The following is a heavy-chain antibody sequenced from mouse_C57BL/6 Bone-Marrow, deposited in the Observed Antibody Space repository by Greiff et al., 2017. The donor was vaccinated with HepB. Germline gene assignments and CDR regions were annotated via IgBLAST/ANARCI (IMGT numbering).Heavy chain of an antibody. CDR2: ISNGGGST. D-gene: IGHD1-1*01. J-gene: IGHJ1*03. V-gene: IGHV5-12*01. Sequence: VQLKESGGGLVQPGGSLKLSCAASGFTFSDYYMYWVRQTPEKRLEWVAYISNGGGSTYYPDTVKGRFTISRDNAKNTLYLQMSRLKSEDTAMYYCARKITTVVEGWYFDVWGTGTTVTVSS. CDR1: GFTFSDYY. CDR3: ARKITTVVEGWYFDV.